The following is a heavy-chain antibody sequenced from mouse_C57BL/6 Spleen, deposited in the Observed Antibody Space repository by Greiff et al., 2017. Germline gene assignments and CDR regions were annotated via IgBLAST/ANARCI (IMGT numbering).Heavy chain of an antibody. J-gene: IGHJ2*01. CDR3: ARDGNYRGSLDY. V-gene: IGHV5-17*01. D-gene: IGHD2-1*01. Sequence: EVHLVESGGGLVKPGGSLKLSCAASGFTFSDYGMHWVRQAPEKGLEWVAYISSGSSTIYYADTVKGRFTISRDNAKNTLFLQMTSLRSEDTAMYYCARDGNYRGSLDYWGQGTTLTVSS. CDR2: ISSGSSTI. CDR1: GFTFSDYG.